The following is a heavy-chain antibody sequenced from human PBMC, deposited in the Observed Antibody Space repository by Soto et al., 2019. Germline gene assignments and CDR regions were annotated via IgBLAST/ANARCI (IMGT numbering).Heavy chain of an antibody. D-gene: IGHD1-26*01. CDR3: ARRHGTCFDY. V-gene: IGHV4-59*08. CDR2: IYYSGST. Sequence: SETLSLTCTVSGGSISSYYWRWSRQPPGKGLEWSGAIYYSGSTNYNPSLKSRVTISVDTSKNQFSLKLSSVTAADTAVYYCARRHGTCFDYWGQGTLVTVSS. J-gene: IGHJ4*02. CDR1: GGSISSYY.